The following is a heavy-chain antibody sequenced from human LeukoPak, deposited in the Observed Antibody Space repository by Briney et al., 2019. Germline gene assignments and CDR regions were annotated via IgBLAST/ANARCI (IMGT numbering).Heavy chain of an antibody. J-gene: IGHJ4*02. D-gene: IGHD3-10*01. CDR2: INHSGST. Sequence: SETLSLTCAVYGGSFSGYYWSWIRQPPGKGLEWIGEINHSGSTNYNPSLKSRVTISVDKSKNQFSLKLSSVTAADTAVYYCARVDTMVRGVTYFDYWGLGTLVTVSS. V-gene: IGHV4-34*01. CDR3: ARVDTMVRGVTYFDY. CDR1: GGSFSGYY.